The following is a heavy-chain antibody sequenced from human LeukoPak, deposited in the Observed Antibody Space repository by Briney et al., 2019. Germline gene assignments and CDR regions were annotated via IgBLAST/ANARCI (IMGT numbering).Heavy chain of an antibody. CDR1: GGSFSGYY. CDR2: INHSGST. D-gene: IGHD6-19*01. V-gene: IGHV4-34*01. CDR3: ARLYSSGWYLFVDY. Sequence: SETLSLTCAVYGGSFSGYYWSWIRQPPGKGLEWIGEINHSGSTNYNPSLKSRVTISVDTSKNQFSLKLSSVTAADTAVYYCARLYSSGWYLFVDYWGQGTLVTVSS. J-gene: IGHJ4*02.